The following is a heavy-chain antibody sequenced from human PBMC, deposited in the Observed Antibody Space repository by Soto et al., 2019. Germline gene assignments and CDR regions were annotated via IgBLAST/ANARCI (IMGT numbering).Heavy chain of an antibody. D-gene: IGHD3-22*01. CDR3: ARGRAYYYDSSGYYLIPVGYFDY. CDR1: GGTFSSYA. CDR2: IIPIFGTA. J-gene: IGHJ4*02. V-gene: IGHV1-69*06. Sequence: QVQLVQSGAEVKKPGSSVKVSCKASGGTFSSYAISWVRQAPGQGLEWMGGIIPIFGTANYAQKFQGRVTITADKYTSTAYMELSSLRSEDTAVYYCARGRAYYYDSSGYYLIPVGYFDYWGQGTLVTVSS.